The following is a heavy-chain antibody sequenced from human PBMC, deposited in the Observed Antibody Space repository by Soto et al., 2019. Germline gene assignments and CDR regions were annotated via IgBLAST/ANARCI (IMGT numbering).Heavy chain of an antibody. J-gene: IGHJ3*02. D-gene: IGHD2-15*01. Sequence: ESGGGLVQPGGSLRLSCAASGFTFSSYWMSWVRQAPGKGLEWVANIKQDGSEKYYVDSVKGRFTISRDNAKNSLYLQRNSLRAEDTAVYYCARDICSGGSCYPDAFDIWGQGTMVTVSS. CDR2: IKQDGSEK. CDR1: GFTFSSYW. V-gene: IGHV3-7*01. CDR3: ARDICSGGSCYPDAFDI.